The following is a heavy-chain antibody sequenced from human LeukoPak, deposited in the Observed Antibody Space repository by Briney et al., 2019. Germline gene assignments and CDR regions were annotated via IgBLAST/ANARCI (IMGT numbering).Heavy chain of an antibody. D-gene: IGHD3-22*01. J-gene: IGHJ4*02. CDR2: IFYSGST. Sequence: SETLSLTCTVSSDSISKYYWSWIRQPPGKGLEWIGYIFYSGSTNYNPSLKSRVTISVDTSKNQFSLRLSSVTAADTAVYYCARLDYDSSGYDYWGQGTLVTVSS. CDR1: SDSISKYY. V-gene: IGHV4-59*08. CDR3: ARLDYDSSGYDY.